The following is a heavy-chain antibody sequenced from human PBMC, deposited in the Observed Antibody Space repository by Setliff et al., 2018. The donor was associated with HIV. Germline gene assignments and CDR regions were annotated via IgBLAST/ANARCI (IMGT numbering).Heavy chain of an antibody. J-gene: IGHJ4*02. CDR1: GGSIMSDGYY. CDR3: AVMFFYGSGSKSNFDY. CDR2: IYNRGHT. D-gene: IGHD3-10*01. Sequence: PSETLSLTCTVSGGSIMSDGYYWNWIRQHPGKGLEWIGYIYNRGHTYYNPSLKSRVTTSVDTSQNQFSLKLSSVTVADTAIYYCAVMFFYGSGSKSNFDYWGRGTLGTVS. V-gene: IGHV4-31*03.